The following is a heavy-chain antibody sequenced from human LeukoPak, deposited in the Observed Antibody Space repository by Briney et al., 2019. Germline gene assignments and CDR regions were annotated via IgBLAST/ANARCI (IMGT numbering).Heavy chain of an antibody. CDR3: ARDSGHSRHLDY. Sequence: GSLRLSCAVSGFTFSTYEMNWVRQAPGKVLEWVSYISSAGGTIYYADSVKGRFTISRDNAKNSLFLQMNSLRAEDTAVYYCARDSGHSRHLDYWGQGTLVTVSS. CDR1: GFTFSTYE. CDR2: ISSAGGTI. J-gene: IGHJ4*02. V-gene: IGHV3-48*03. D-gene: IGHD5-18*01.